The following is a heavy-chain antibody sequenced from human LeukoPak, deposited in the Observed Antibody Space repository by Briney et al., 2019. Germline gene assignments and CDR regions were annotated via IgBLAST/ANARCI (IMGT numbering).Heavy chain of an antibody. Sequence: PGGSLRLSCAASGFTFSSYGMHWVRQAPGKGLEWVAVIWYDGSNKYHADSVKGRFTISRDNSKNTLYLQMNSLRAEDTAVYYCAREESTDYDILTGYLDYWGQGTLVTVSS. CDR2: IWYDGSNK. J-gene: IGHJ4*02. CDR3: AREESTDYDILTGYLDY. V-gene: IGHV3-33*01. CDR1: GFTFSSYG. D-gene: IGHD3-9*01.